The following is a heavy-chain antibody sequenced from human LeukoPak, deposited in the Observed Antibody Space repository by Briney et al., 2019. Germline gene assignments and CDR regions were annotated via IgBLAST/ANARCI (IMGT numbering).Heavy chain of an antibody. CDR2: IYTSGST. V-gene: IGHV4-4*07. Sequence: PSETLSLTCTVSGGSISSYYWSWIRQPAWKGLEWIGRIYTSGSTNYNPSLKSRVTMSVDTSKNQFSLKLSSVTAADTAVYYCARDLGYYDSSGGRPFDYWGQGTLVTVSS. CDR3: ARDLGYYDSSGGRPFDY. J-gene: IGHJ4*02. D-gene: IGHD3-22*01. CDR1: GGSISSYY.